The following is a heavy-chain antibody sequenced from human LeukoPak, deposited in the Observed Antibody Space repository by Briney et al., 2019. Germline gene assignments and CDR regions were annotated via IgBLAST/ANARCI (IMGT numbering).Heavy chain of an antibody. CDR1: GFTFSSYE. D-gene: IGHD2-15*01. CDR2: ISSSGSTI. Sequence: GGSLRLSCAASGFTFSSYEMNWVRQAPGKGLEWVSYISSSGSTIYYADSVKGRFTISRDNAKNSLYLQMNSLRAEDTAVYYCARDYSGANWFDPWGQGTLVTVSS. J-gene: IGHJ5*02. V-gene: IGHV3-48*03. CDR3: ARDYSGANWFDP.